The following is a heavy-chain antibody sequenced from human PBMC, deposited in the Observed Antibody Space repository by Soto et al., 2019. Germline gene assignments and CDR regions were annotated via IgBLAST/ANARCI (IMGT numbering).Heavy chain of an antibody. CDR3: AKDHITMIVVVLNTGHNY. CDR2: ISCDGSNK. D-gene: IGHD3-22*01. V-gene: IGHV3-30*18. Sequence: VGSLRLSCASSGFTFSSYGMHCARQSPGKGLEWVGVISCDGSNKYYADSVKGRFTISRDNSKNTLYLQMNSLRAEDTAVYSCAKDHITMIVVVLNTGHNYWGQGTPVTVSS. CDR1: GFTFSSYG. J-gene: IGHJ4*02.